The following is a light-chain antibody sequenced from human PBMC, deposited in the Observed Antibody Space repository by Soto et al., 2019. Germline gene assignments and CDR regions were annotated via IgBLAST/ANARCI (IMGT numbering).Light chain of an antibody. J-gene: IGLJ2*01. CDR2: DVT. CDR1: SSDVGGYNY. Sequence: QSALTQPRSVSGSPGQSVTISCTGTSSDVGGYNYVSWYQHHPGYPPKLLIYDVTKRPSGVPDRFSGSKSGYTASLTISGLQAEDEADYYCCSYAGSYTLIFGGGTKLTVL. V-gene: IGLV2-11*01. CDR3: CSYAGSYTLI.